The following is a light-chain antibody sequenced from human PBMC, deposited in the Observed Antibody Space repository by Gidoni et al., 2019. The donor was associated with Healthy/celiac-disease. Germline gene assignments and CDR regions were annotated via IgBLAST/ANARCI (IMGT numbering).Light chain of an antibody. Sequence: AIRITQSPSSLSASPGDRVTITCRASQGISSYLAWYQQKPGKAPKLLIYDASTLQSGVPSRCSGSGSGTDFTLTISCLQSEDFATYYCQQYYSYPQTFGQGTKLEIK. V-gene: IGKV1-8*01. CDR1: QGISSY. J-gene: IGKJ2*01. CDR2: DAS. CDR3: QQYYSYPQT.